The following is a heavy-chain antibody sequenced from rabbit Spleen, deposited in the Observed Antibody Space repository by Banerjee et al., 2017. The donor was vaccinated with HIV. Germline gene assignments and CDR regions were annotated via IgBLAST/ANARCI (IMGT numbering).Heavy chain of an antibody. CDR1: GFSFNSGYD. J-gene: IGHJ3*01. D-gene: IGHD2-1*01. CDR3: ARGSATMTMVITGYYLSL. Sequence: EQLLESGGGLVKPEGSLKLSCTASGFSFNSGYDMCWVRQAPGKGLEWIACIYAGSSGNTYSATWAKGRFTISKTSPTTVTLQMTSLTAADTATYFCARGSATMTMVITGYYLSLWGQGTLVTVS. V-gene: IGHV1S45*01. CDR2: IYAGSSGNT.